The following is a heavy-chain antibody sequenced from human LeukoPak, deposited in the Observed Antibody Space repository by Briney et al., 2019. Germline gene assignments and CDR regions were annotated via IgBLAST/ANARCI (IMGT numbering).Heavy chain of an antibody. J-gene: IGHJ6*02. CDR1: GFSFSDYS. CDR3: ARDGPLDYGDYGYYYYYYGMDV. V-gene: IGHV3-48*01. Sequence: GGSLRLSCAASGFSFSDYSMSWVRQAPGKGLEWVSYISSSSGTIYYADSVKGRFTISRDNAKNSLYLQMNSLRAEDTAVYYCARDGPLDYGDYGYYYYYYGMDVWGQGTTVTVSS. D-gene: IGHD4-17*01. CDR2: ISSSSGTI.